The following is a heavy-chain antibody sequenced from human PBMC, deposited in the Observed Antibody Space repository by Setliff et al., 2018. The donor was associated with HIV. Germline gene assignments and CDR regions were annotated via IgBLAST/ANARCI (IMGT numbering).Heavy chain of an antibody. CDR3: ARRIYGNNPYFDY. Sequence: PSETLSLTCSVSGDSIGTYYWNWIRQTPGKRLEWIGSMYYTGITYYNPSLKSRVTISVDTSQNQFSLKLSSVTAADTAIYYCARRIYGNNPYFDYWSQGTLVTVSS. CDR2: MYYTGIT. J-gene: IGHJ4*02. V-gene: IGHV4-59*08. CDR1: GDSIGTYY. D-gene: IGHD4-17*01.